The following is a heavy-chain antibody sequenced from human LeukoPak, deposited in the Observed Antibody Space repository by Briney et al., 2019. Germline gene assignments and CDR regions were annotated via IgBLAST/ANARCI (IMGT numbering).Heavy chain of an antibody. J-gene: IGHJ4*02. Sequence: ASVKVSCKASGYTFTSYYMHWVRQAPGQGLEWMGIINPSGGSTSYAQKFQGRVTITADESTSTAYMELSSLRSEDTAVYYCARGLDDYGDYVTLPLDYWGQGTLVTVSS. CDR1: GYTFTSYY. V-gene: IGHV1-46*01. D-gene: IGHD4-17*01. CDR3: ARGLDDYGDYVTLPLDY. CDR2: INPSGGST.